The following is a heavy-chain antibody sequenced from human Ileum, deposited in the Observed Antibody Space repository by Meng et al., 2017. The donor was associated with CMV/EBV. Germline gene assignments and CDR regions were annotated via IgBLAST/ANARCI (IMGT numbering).Heavy chain of an antibody. Sequence: GESLKISCTASGFTFGDYALIWVRQAPGKGLEWVANIRQDGSEIYYVDSVQGRFTISRDNAKNSLYLQMNSLRAEDTAFYYCARINDYGGAHYGMDVWGQGTTVTVSS. CDR2: IRQDGSEI. CDR1: GFTFGDYA. J-gene: IGHJ6*02. CDR3: ARINDYGGAHYGMDV. V-gene: IGHV3-7*01. D-gene: IGHD4/OR15-4a*01.